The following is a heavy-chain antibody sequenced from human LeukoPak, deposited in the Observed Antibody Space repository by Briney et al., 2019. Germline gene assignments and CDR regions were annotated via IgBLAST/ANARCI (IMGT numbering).Heavy chain of an antibody. Sequence: GASVKVSCKASGYTFTSYDINWVRQATGQGLEWMGWMNPNSGNTGYAQKFQGRVTITRNTSISTAYMELSSLRSEDTAVYYCATARGATGDETKLFDYWGQGTLVTVSS. CDR1: GYTFTSYD. CDR3: ATARGATGDETKLFDY. CDR2: MNPNSGNT. J-gene: IGHJ4*02. V-gene: IGHV1-8*03. D-gene: IGHD7-27*01.